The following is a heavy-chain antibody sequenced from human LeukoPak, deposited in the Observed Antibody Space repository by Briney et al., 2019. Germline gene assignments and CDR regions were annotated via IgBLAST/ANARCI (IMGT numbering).Heavy chain of an antibody. J-gene: IGHJ4*02. D-gene: IGHD2-15*01. CDR1: GGSISSSSYY. Sequence: SETLSLTCTVSGGSISSSSYYWGWISHPPGRGLEWIGRIYYSGSTYYNPSLKIRVTISVDTSKNQFSLKLSSVTAADAAVYYCAREDSGYDYWGQGNLVTVS. CDR2: IYYSGST. CDR3: AREDSGYDY. V-gene: IGHV4-39*07.